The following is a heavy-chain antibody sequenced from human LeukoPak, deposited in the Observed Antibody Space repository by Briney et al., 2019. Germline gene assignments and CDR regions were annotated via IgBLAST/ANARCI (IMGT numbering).Heavy chain of an antibody. CDR2: INHSGST. CDR1: GGSFSGYY. Sequence: SETRPLTCAVYGGSFSGYYWSWIRQPPGKGLEWIGEINHSGSTNYNPSLKGRVTISVDTSKNHFSLKLSSVTAADTAVYYCARGGIAAALRTFYYFDYWGQGTLVTVSS. J-gene: IGHJ4*02. D-gene: IGHD6-13*01. V-gene: IGHV4-34*01. CDR3: ARGGIAAALRTFYYFDY.